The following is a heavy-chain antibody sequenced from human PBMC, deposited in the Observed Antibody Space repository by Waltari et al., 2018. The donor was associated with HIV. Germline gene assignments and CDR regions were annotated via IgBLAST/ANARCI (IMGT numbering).Heavy chain of an antibody. CDR3: ARREYSSSSGWFDP. J-gene: IGHJ5*02. CDR1: GGSFSRYC. V-gene: IGHV4-34*01. D-gene: IGHD6-6*01. CDR2: INHSGST. Sequence: QVQLQQWGAGLLKPSETLSLTCAVHGGSFSRYCLSWTRSPPGKGLEWIGEINHSGSTNYNPSLKTRVTISVDTSKNQFSLKLSSVTAADTAVYYCARREYSSSSGWFDPWGQGTLVTVSS.